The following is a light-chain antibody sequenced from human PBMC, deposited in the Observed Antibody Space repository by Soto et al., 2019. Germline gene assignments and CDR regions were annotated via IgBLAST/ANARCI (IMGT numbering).Light chain of an antibody. CDR2: EVS. Sequence: QSALTQPPSASGSPGQSVTISCTGTSSDVGGYNYVSWYQQHPGKAPKLMIYEVSKRPSGVPDRFSGSKSGNTASLTVSGLQAEDEADYYCSSYAGSNKYVVFGGGNKVTVL. CDR3: SSYAGSNKYVV. CDR1: SSDVGGYNY. V-gene: IGLV2-8*01. J-gene: IGLJ2*01.